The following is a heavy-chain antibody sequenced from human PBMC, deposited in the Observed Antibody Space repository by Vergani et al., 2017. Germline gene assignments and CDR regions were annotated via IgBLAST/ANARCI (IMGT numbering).Heavy chain of an antibody. CDR2: IKQDGSEK. V-gene: IGHV3-7*04. D-gene: IGHD6-19*01. CDR3: ARXLYSSGWYPTAFDP. J-gene: IGHJ5*02. Sequence: EVQLVESGGGLVQPGGSLRLSCAASGFTFSSYWMSWVRQAPGKGLEWVANIKQDGSEKYYVDSVKGRFTISRDNAKNSLYLQMNSLRAEDTAVYYCARXLYSSGWYPTAFDPWGQGTLVTVSS. CDR1: GFTFSSYW.